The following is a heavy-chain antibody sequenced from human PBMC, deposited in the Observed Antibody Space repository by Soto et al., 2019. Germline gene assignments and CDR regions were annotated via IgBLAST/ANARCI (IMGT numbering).Heavy chain of an antibody. CDR3: ARGGDTTGSWPRX. D-gene: IGHD4-17*01. Sequence: LILSCAAYGVTFSSYIMNWFRQAPGKGLEWVSSISSSSTYIYYADSVKCRFTIYRDDAKNSLFLQMSSMRVEDTAVYYCARGGDTTGSWPRXWGQGTMVAVSX. CDR2: ISSSSTYI. V-gene: IGHV3-21*01. J-gene: IGHJ4*02. CDR1: GVTFSSYI.